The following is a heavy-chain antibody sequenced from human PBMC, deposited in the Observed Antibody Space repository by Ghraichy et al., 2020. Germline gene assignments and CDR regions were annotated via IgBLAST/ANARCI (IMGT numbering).Heavy chain of an antibody. Sequence: GGSLRLSCAASGFTFSSYWMSWVRQAPGKGLEWVANIKQDGSEKYYVDSVKGRFTISRDNAKNSLYLQMNSLRAEDTAVYYCARDPAYYDILTGYSPGKFDYWGQGTLVTVSS. CDR3: ARDPAYYDILTGYSPGKFDY. D-gene: IGHD3-9*01. CDR2: IKQDGSEK. V-gene: IGHV3-7*01. CDR1: GFTFSSYW. J-gene: IGHJ4*02.